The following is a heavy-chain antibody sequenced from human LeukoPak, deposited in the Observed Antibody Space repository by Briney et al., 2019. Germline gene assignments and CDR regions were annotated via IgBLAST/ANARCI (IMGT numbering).Heavy chain of an antibody. CDR2: VHPSGST. CDR1: GGSFSGYY. V-gene: IGHV4-34*01. J-gene: IGHJ4*02. D-gene: IGHD5-24*01. CDR3: SRGLDAFKGGNH. Sequence: NPSETLSLTCAVYGGSFSGYYWSWIRQPPGKGLEWIGEVHPSGSTNYNPSLKSRLAISVDTSKNQFSLILTSVTAADTALYFCSRGLDAFKGGNHWGQGTVVTVSS.